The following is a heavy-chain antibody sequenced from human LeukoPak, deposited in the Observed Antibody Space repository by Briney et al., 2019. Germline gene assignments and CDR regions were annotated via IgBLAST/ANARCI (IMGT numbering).Heavy chain of an antibody. Sequence: KPGASVKVSCKTSGYSFSSYGVAWVRQAPGQGLEWMGWISGYNGKTDYAENLQGRVTMTTDTSTSTGYMELRGLRSDDTAVYYCAREGALHDTGDHYLSWFDPWGQGTLVTVSS. V-gene: IGHV1-18*01. D-gene: IGHD2-8*02. CDR1: GYSFSSYG. CDR2: ISGYNGKT. CDR3: AREGALHDTGDHYLSWFDP. J-gene: IGHJ5*02.